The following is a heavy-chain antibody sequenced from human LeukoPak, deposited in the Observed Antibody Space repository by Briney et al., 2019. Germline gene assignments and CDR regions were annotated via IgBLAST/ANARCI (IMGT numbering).Heavy chain of an antibody. J-gene: IGHJ4*02. CDR3: ARSRIAVTGSYYFDY. V-gene: IGHV4-59*01. D-gene: IGHD6-19*01. CDR1: GGSISSYY. Sequence: SETLSLTCTVSGGSISSYYWSWIRQPPGKGLEWIGYIYYSGSTNYNPSLKSRVTISVDTSKNQFSLKLSFVTAADTAVYYCARSRIAVTGSYYFDYWGRGTLVTVSS. CDR2: IYYSGST.